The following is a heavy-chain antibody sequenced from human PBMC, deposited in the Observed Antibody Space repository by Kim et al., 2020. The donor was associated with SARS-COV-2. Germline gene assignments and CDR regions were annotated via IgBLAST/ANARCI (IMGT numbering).Heavy chain of an antibody. D-gene: IGHD2-21*01. J-gene: IGHJ3*01. Sequence: GGSLRLSCTGSGLSFSTYSVTWVRQAPGKGLEWVSFIGANGSQKSYGNSVKGRYTISRDNARKTVILQMKSLTAEDTAVYFCSRDPKGDYLGAFDGWGQGTTVTVSS. CDR2: IGANGSQK. CDR3: SRDPKGDYLGAFDG. V-gene: IGHV3-21*04. CDR1: GLSFSTYS.